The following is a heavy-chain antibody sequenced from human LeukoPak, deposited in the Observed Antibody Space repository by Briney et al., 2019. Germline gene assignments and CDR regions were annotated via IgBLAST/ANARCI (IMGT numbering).Heavy chain of an antibody. Sequence: SETLSLTCTVSGGSMIDYYWTWIRQPPGKGLEWIGYIYHSGTTTYNPSLESRVTISVDTSKDQFSLKLRSMTAADTAIYYCVRHGLPDWNCDFWGPGTLVTVSS. D-gene: IGHD1-7*01. CDR1: GGSMIDYY. CDR3: VRHGLPDWNCDF. CDR2: IYHSGTT. V-gene: IGHV4-59*08. J-gene: IGHJ4*02.